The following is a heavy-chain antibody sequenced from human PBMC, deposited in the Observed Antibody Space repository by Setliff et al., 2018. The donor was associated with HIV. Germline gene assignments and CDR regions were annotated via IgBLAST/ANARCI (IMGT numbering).Heavy chain of an antibody. D-gene: IGHD1-1*01. CDR3: ARLEQLINWFDA. CDR1: GGSFTDSDYY. V-gene: IGHV4-39*01. Sequence: SETLSLTCTVSGGSFTDSDYYWAWVRQAPGKGLEWIGSIYHSGPTYYNPSLKGRITMSVDTSRNQFSLRLTYVTATDTAVYFCARLEQLINWFDAWGQGTLVTVS. CDR2: IYHSGPT. J-gene: IGHJ5*02.